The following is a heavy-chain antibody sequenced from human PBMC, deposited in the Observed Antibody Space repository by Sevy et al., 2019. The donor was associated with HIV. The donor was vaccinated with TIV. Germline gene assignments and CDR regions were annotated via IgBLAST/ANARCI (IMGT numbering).Heavy chain of an antibody. V-gene: IGHV3-7*01. CDR1: VFTFSAYW. J-gene: IGHJ4*02. Sequence: GGSLRLSCTASVFTFSAYWMTWVRQAPGKGLEWVASIREDGSDKKDVDSVRGRLTISRDNAKNSLYLQMNSLRAEDTALYYCARLSCGGGSCYSAFDYWGQGTLVTVSS. D-gene: IGHD2-15*01. CDR2: IREDGSDK. CDR3: ARLSCGGGSCYSAFDY.